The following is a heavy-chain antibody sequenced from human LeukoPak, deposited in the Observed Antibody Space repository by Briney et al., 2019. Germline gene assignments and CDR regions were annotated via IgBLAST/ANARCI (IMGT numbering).Heavy chain of an antibody. CDR1: GFTFSSYW. CDR2: IKEDGSEK. V-gene: IGHV3-7*02. Sequence: TGGSLRLSCAASGFTFSSYWMSWVRQAPGKGLEWVANIKEDGSEKNYVDSVKGRFTISRDNSKNTLYLQMNSLRAEDTAVYYCTDLFAYWGQGTLVTVSS. CDR3: TDLFAY. J-gene: IGHJ4*02.